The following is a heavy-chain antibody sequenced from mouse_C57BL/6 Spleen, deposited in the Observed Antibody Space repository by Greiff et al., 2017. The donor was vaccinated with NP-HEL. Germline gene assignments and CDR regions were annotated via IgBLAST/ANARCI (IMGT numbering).Heavy chain of an antibody. Sequence: QVQLQQPGAELVRPGSSVKLSCKASGYTFTSYWMDWVKQRPGQGLEWIGNIYPSDSETHYNQKFKDEATLTVDKSSITAYMQLSSLTSEDSAVYYCARAMDYGSSFFDYWGQGTTLTVSS. CDR1: GYTFTSYW. V-gene: IGHV1-61*01. J-gene: IGHJ2*01. D-gene: IGHD1-1*01. CDR3: ARAMDYGSSFFDY. CDR2: IYPSDSET.